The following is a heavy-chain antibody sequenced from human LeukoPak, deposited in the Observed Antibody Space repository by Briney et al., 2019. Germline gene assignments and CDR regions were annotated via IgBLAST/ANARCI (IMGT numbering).Heavy chain of an antibody. Sequence: PGGSLRLSCSASGFTFSDYDMNWVRQAPGKGLEWVSSISGLSSYTYYGESVKGRFSISRDNAKNSLYLQMNSLGAEDTATYYCGRAFPPLRTSAAGDLWGQGILVTVSS. CDR3: GRAFPPLRTSAAGDL. CDR1: GFTFSDYD. J-gene: IGHJ4*02. CDR2: ISGLSSYT. D-gene: IGHD6-25*01. V-gene: IGHV3-21*01.